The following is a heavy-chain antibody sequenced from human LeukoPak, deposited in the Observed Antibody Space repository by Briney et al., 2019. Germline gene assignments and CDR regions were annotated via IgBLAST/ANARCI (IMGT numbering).Heavy chain of an antibody. V-gene: IGHV3-23*01. D-gene: IGHD5-12*01. CDR2: IIGSSFST. CDR1: GFSLSNYA. CDR3: AKGGYDYVEVGYFDY. Sequence: GGSLRLSCAASGFSLSNYAMNWVRQAPGKGLEWVSGIIGSSFSTFYADSVKGRFIIPRDDSKNMLYLQMNSLRVGDTAVYYCAKGGYDYVEVGYFDYWGHGTLVTVSS. J-gene: IGHJ4*01.